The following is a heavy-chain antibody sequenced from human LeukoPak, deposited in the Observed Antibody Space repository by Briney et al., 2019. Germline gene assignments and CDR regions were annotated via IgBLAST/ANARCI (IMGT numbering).Heavy chain of an antibody. CDR2: ISWDGLSI. V-gene: IGHV3-43D*03. D-gene: IGHD2-15*01. CDR1: GFTFDKYA. J-gene: IGHJ4*02. Sequence: PGGSLRLSCAASGFTFDKYAMHWVRQAPEKGLESVSVISWDGLSIYYADSVKGRFTISRDNSNDSLYLQMESLRPEDTALYYCAKLGGSCSAGSCRHDPGVDYWGQGTLVTVSS. CDR3: AKLGGSCSAGSCRHDPGVDY.